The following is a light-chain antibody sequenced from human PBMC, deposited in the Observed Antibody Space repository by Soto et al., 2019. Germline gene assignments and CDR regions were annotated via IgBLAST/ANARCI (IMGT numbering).Light chain of an antibody. Sequence: DIVMTQSPDSLAVSLGERATINCKSSQSVLYSANNKNHLAWYQQKPGQPPKLLIYWASTRESGVPDRFSGSGSGTDFTLTISSLQAEDVAVYYCQQYYSTPYTFGQGTKVDI. CDR1: QSVLYSANNKNH. V-gene: IGKV4-1*01. CDR3: QQYYSTPYT. CDR2: WAS. J-gene: IGKJ2*01.